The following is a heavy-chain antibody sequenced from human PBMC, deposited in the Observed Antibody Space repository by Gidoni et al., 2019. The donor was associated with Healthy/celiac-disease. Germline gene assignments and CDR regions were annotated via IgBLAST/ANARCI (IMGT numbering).Heavy chain of an antibody. D-gene: IGHD6-19*01. CDR3: ARDSSSGSYYFDY. J-gene: IGHJ4*02. CDR1: VFTCSGYS. V-gene: IGHV3-21*01. CDR2: SSSSSSYI. Sequence: VQLVEAGGGLVKPGGSLRPSCAASVFTCSGYSMNWVRQAPGKGLGGVSSSSSSSSYIYYADSVKGRFTISRDNAKNSLYLKMNSLRDEDTAVYYCARDSSSGSYYFDYWGQGTLVTVSS.